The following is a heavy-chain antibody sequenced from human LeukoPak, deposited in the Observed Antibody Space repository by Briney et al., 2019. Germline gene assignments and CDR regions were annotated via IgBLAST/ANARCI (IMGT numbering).Heavy chain of an antibody. CDR3: AKGTPEDSSSWWY. Sequence: GGPLRLSCAASGFTFDDYAMHWVRQAPGKGLEWVSCIRWNSGSIGHADSVKGRFTISRDNAKNSLYLQMNSLRAEDTALYYCAKGTPEDSSSWWYWGQGTLVTVSS. D-gene: IGHD6-13*01. V-gene: IGHV3-9*01. J-gene: IGHJ4*02. CDR2: IRWNSGSI. CDR1: GFTFDDYA.